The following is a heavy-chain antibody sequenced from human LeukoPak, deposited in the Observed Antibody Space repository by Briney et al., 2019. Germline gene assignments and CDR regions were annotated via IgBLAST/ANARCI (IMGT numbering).Heavy chain of an antibody. Sequence: PGGSLRLSCAASGFTFSSYSMNWARQAPGKGLEWVSSISSSSSYIYYADSVKGRLTISRDNAKNSLYLQMNSLRAEDTAVYYCVGVATTGYWGQGTLVTVSS. V-gene: IGHV3-21*01. CDR3: VGVATTGY. CDR1: GFTFSSYS. D-gene: IGHD1-26*01. J-gene: IGHJ4*02. CDR2: ISSSSSYI.